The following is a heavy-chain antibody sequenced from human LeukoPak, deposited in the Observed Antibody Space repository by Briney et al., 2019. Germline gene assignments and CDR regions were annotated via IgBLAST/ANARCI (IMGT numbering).Heavy chain of an antibody. D-gene: IGHD6-13*01. CDR2: IRYDGSNK. CDR1: GFTFSSYA. J-gene: IGHJ4*02. Sequence: QPGGSLRLSCAASGFTFSSYAVHWVRQAPGKGLEWVAFIRYDGSNKYYADSVKGRFTISRDNSKNTLYLQMNSLRAEDTAVYYCAKDQRSSSWYWRGLDYWGQGTLVTVSS. V-gene: IGHV3-30*02. CDR3: AKDQRSSSWYWRGLDY.